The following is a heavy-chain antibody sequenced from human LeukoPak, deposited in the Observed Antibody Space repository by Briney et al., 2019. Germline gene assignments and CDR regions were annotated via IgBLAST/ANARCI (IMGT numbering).Heavy chain of an antibody. CDR2: FNPSGGST. V-gene: IGHV1-46*01. D-gene: IGHD3-22*01. Sequence: ASVKVSCKASGYTFTSYYMHWVPQAPGQGLGRIGMFNPSGGSTTYAQKFQGRVTMTRDTSTSTVYMELSSLRSEDTAVYYCARGRFVLDYYRFDYWGQGTLVTVSS. CDR1: GYTFTSYY. CDR3: ARGRFVLDYYRFDY. J-gene: IGHJ4*02.